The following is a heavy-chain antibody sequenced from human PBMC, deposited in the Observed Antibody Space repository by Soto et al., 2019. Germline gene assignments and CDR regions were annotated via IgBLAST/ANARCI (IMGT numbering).Heavy chain of an antibody. Sequence: ASVKVSCKASGYTFTSYGISWVRQAPGQGLEWMGWISAYNGNTNYAQKLQGRVTMTTDTSTSTAYMELRSPRSDDTAVYYCARDPQTYYDFWSGYYTRNWFDPWGQGTLVTVSS. J-gene: IGHJ5*02. CDR3: ARDPQTYYDFWSGYYTRNWFDP. V-gene: IGHV1-18*01. D-gene: IGHD3-3*01. CDR2: ISAYNGNT. CDR1: GYTFTSYG.